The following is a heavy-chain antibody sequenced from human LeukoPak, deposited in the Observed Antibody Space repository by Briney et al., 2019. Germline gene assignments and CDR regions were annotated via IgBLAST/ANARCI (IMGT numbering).Heavy chain of an antibody. CDR1: GESFSGYH. CDR2: INHSGST. J-gene: IGHJ4*02. V-gene: IGHV4-34*01. CDR3: ARGGISGYVY. D-gene: IGHD5-12*01. Sequence: SESLSLTCAVYGESFSGYHWSWIRQPPGKGLEWIGEINHSGSTNYNPSLKSRVTISVDTSKNQFSLKLSSVTAADTAVYYCARGGISGYVYWGQGTLVTVSS.